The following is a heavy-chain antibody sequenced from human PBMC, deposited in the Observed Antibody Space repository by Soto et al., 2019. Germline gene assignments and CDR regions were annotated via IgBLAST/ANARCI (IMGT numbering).Heavy chain of an antibody. CDR2: IYYSGST. Sequence: QVQLQESGPGLVKPSQTLSLTCTVSGGSISSGGYYWSWIRQHPGKCLEWIGYIYYSGSTYYNPSLKSRVTISVDTSKNQFSLKLSSVTAADTAVYYCARDLEPVFVADTAMFGWFDPWGQGTLVTVSS. J-gene: IGHJ5*02. V-gene: IGHV4-31*03. CDR1: GGSISSGGYY. CDR3: ARDLEPVFVADTAMFGWFDP. D-gene: IGHD5-18*01.